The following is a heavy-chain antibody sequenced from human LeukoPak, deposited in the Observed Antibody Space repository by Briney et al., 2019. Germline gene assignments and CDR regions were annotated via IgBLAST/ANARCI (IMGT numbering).Heavy chain of an antibody. Sequence: PGGSLRLSCAAPGFTFTSYAMSGVRQAPGKGLEWVSAISGSGGSTYNADSVKGRFTISRDNSKNTLYLQMNSLRAEGTAVYYCAKDRDYANWGQGTLVTVSS. CDR3: AKDRDYAN. CDR2: ISGSGGST. V-gene: IGHV3-23*01. D-gene: IGHD4-17*01. CDR1: GFTFTSYA. J-gene: IGHJ4*02.